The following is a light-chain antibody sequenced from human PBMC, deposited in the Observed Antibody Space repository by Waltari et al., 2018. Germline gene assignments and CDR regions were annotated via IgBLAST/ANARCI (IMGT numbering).Light chain of an antibody. CDR2: VNSDGSH. V-gene: IGLV4-69*02. CDR3: ETGGHGTWV. Sequence: QLVLTQSPSASASLGASVKLTYTPGSGHRSNIVASIQQHPAKGPRYLMKVNSDGSHSKGDEIPDRFSGSSSGAERYLTISSVQSEDEADYYCETGGHGTWVFGGGTKLTVL. J-gene: IGLJ3*02. CDR1: SGHRSNI.